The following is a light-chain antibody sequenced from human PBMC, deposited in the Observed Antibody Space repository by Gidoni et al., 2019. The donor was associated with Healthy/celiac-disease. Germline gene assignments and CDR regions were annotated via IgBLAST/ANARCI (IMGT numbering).Light chain of an antibody. CDR2: GAS. Sequence: DTAMTPSPATLPVSPGERATLSCRASQSVSSNLAWYQQKPGQAPRLLIYGASTRATGIPARFSGSGSGTEFTLTISSLQSEDFAVYYCQQYNNWPPWTFGQGTKVEIK. CDR1: QSVSSN. J-gene: IGKJ1*01. V-gene: IGKV3-15*01. CDR3: QQYNNWPPWT.